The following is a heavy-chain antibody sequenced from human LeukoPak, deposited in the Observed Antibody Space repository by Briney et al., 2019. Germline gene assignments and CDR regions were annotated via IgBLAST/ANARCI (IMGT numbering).Heavy chain of an antibody. D-gene: IGHD6-6*01. CDR1: GGSFSGYY. V-gene: IGHV4-34*01. CDR3: ARGPGGSSSSGVGY. J-gene: IGHJ4*02. CDR2: INHSGST. Sequence: SETLSLTCAVYGGSFSGYYWSWIRQPPGKGLEWIGEINHSGSTNYNPSLKSRVTISVDTSKNQFSLKLSSVTAADTAVCYCARGPGGSSSSGVGYWGQGTLVTVSS.